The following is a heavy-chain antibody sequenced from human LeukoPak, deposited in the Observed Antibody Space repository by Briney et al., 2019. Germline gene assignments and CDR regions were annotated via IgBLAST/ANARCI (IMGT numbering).Heavy chain of an antibody. J-gene: IGHJ3*02. CDR2: ISAYNGNT. D-gene: IGHD3-10*01. CDR3: ARDVLLWFGESHGGALDI. CDR1: GYTFTSYG. V-gene: IGHV1-18*01. Sequence: GASVKVSCKASGYTFTSYGISWVRQAPGQGLEWMGWISAYNGNTNYAQKLQGRVTMTTDTSTSTAYMELRSLRSDDTAVYYCARDVLLWFGESHGGALDIWGQGTMVTVSS.